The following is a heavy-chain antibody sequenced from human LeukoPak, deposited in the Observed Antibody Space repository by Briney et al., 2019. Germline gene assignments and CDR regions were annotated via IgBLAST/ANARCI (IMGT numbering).Heavy chain of an antibody. J-gene: IGHJ6*02. CDR1: GGSISSYY. V-gene: IGHV4-59*01. D-gene: IGHD3-22*01. CDR2: IYYSRST. Sequence: PSETLSLTCTVSGGSISSYYWSWIRQPLGKGLEWIGYIYYSRSTNYNPSLKSRVIISVDTSKNQFSLKLSSVTAADTAVYYCAREIRYYYESSGYSYGMDVWGQGTTVTVSS. CDR3: AREIRYYYESSGYSYGMDV.